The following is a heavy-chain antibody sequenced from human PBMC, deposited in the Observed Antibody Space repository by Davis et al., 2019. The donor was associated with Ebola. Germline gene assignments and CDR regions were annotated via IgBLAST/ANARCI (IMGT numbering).Heavy chain of an antibody. CDR1: GFTFSSYA. J-gene: IGHJ4*02. V-gene: IGHV3-73*01. CDR3: TSHGGRGVDY. D-gene: IGHD4-23*01. CDR2: IRSKANSYAT. Sequence: GESLKISCAASGFTFSSYAMNWVRQAPGKGLEWVGRIRSKANSYATAYAASVKGRFTISRDDSKNTAYLQMNSLKTEDTAVYYCTSHGGRGVDYWGQGTLVTVSS.